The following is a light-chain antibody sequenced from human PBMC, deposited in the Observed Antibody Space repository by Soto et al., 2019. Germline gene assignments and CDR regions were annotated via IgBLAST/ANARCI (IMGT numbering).Light chain of an antibody. CDR2: EVS. V-gene: IGLV2-23*02. J-gene: IGLJ3*02. CDR3: CSYAGSGKVV. CDR1: SSDIGSYNL. Sequence: QSALTQPASVSGSLGQSISISCTGTSSDIGSYNLVSWYQQYPGKAPKLMILEVSERPSGVSNRFSGSKSGDTASLTISGLQAEDEADYSCCSYAGSGKVVFGGGTKLTVL.